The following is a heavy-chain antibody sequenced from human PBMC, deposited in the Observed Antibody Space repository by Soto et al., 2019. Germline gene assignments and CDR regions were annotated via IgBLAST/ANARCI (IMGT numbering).Heavy chain of an antibody. CDR3: AREGTRGGFLNWFDP. J-gene: IGHJ5*02. Sequence: EVQLVESGGGLVQPGGSLRLSCAASGFTSSSYSMNWVRQAPGKGLEWVSYISSSSSTIYYADSVKGRFTISRDNAKNSLYLQMNSLRDEDTAVYYCAREGTRGGFLNWFDPWGQGTLVTVSS. V-gene: IGHV3-48*02. CDR1: GFTSSSYS. CDR2: ISSSSSTI. D-gene: IGHD3-10*01.